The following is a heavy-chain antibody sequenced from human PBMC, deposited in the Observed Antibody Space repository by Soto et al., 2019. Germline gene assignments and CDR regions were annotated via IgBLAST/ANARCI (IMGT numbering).Heavy chain of an antibody. CDR2: IYYSGST. Sequence: SETLSLTCTVSGGSISSSSYYWGWIRQPPGKGLEWIGSIYYSGSTYYNPSLKSRVTISVDTSKNQFSLKLSSVTAADTAVYYCARVNWGSRAFDIWGQGTMVTVSS. CDR1: GGSISSSSYY. D-gene: IGHD7-27*01. V-gene: IGHV4-39*01. J-gene: IGHJ3*02. CDR3: ARVNWGSRAFDI.